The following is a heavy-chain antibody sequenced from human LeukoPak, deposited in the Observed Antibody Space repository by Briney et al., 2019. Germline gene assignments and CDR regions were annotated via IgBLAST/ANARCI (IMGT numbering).Heavy chain of an antibody. CDR2: MNPNSGNT. Sequence: ASVKVSCKASGYTFTSYDINWVRQATGQGLEWMGWMNPNSGNTGYAQKFQGRVTMTRNTSISTAYMVLSSLRSEDTAVYYCARIQLDYYYYGMDVWGQGTTVTVSS. J-gene: IGHJ6*02. CDR3: ARIQLDYYYYGMDV. D-gene: IGHD5-18*01. V-gene: IGHV1-8*01. CDR1: GYTFTSYD.